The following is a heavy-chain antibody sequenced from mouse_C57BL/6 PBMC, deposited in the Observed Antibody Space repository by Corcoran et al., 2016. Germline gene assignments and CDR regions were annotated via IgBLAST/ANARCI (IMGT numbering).Heavy chain of an antibody. CDR1: GYTFTTYG. J-gene: IGHJ4*01. CDR3: ARWITKGAMDY. Sequence: QIQLVQSGPELKKPGETVKISCKASGYTFTTYGMSWVKHAPGKGLKWMGWINTYSGVPTYADDFKGRFAFSLETSASTAYLQINNLKNEDTATYFCARWITKGAMDYWGQGTSVTVSS. V-gene: IGHV9-3*01. CDR2: INTYSGVP. D-gene: IGHD2-4*01.